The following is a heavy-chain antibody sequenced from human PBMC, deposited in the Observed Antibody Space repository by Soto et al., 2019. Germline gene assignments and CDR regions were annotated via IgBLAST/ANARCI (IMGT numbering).Heavy chain of an antibody. D-gene: IGHD3-16*02. CDR1: GFTFSSYS. CDR3: AREIGDDYIWGSYQTGDY. J-gene: IGHJ4*02. V-gene: IGHV3-21*01. CDR2: ISSSSSYI. Sequence: SLRLSCAASGFTFSSYSMNWVRQAPGKGLEWVSSISSSSSYIYYADSVKGRFTISRDNAKNSLYLQMNSLRAEDTAVYYCAREIGDDYIWGSYQTGDYWGQGTLVTVSS.